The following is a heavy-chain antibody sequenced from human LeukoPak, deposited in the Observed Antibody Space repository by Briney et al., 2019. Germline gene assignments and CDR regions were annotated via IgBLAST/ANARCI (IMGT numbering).Heavy chain of an antibody. V-gene: IGHV1-18*01. CDR1: GYTFTSYG. D-gene: IGHD6-19*01. Sequence: ALVKVSCKASGYTFTSYGISWVRQAPGQGLEWMGWISAYNGNTNYAQKLQGRVTMTTDTSTSTAYMELRSLRSDDTAVYYCARGRGGYSSGLYYYYYYYMDVWGKGTTVTISS. CDR2: ISAYNGNT. J-gene: IGHJ6*03. CDR3: ARGRGGYSSGLYYYYYYYMDV.